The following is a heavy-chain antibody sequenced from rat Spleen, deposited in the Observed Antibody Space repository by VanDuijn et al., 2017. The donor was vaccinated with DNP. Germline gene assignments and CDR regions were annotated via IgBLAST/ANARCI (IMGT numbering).Heavy chain of an antibody. CDR2: IGSDGYAP. V-gene: IGHV5-22*01. Sequence: EVQLVESGGGLVQPGRSLKLSCAASGFTFSDYYMAWVRQAPTKDLEWVAYIGSDGYAPYYGDSVKGRFTISRDNAKSTLYLQMNSLRSEDMATYYCIRWNSGHFDYWGQGVMVTVSS. CDR1: GFTFSDYY. D-gene: IGHD4-3*01. J-gene: IGHJ2*01. CDR3: IRWNSGHFDY.